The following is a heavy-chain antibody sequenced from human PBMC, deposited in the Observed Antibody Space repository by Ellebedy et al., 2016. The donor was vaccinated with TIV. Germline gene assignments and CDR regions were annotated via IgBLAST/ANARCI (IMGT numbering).Heavy chain of an antibody. CDR1: GDSISSKFY. CDR2: IYYSGST. V-gene: IGHV4-39*07. Sequence: MPSETLSLTCTVSGDSISSKFYWGWIRQPPGKGLEWIGTIYYSGSTYYNLSLKSRAIISIETSKNSFFLRLNSVTASDTAVYFCARSRTGYALFGRTQNGFDIWGQGYPVTVSS. J-gene: IGHJ4*02. D-gene: IGHD2-2*01. CDR3: ARSRTGYALFGRTQNGFDI.